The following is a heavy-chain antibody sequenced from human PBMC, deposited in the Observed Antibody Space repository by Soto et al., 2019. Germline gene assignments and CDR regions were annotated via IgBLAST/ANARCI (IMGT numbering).Heavy chain of an antibody. CDR3: ARLAGYYDSSGPDASDY. CDR1: GYSFTSYW. Sequence: PGESLKISCKGSGYSFTSYWSASVRQTPGKGLEWMGIIYPGDSDTRYSPSFQGQVTISADKSISTAYLQWSSLKASDTAMYYCARLAGYYDSSGPDASDYWGQGTLVTVS. D-gene: IGHD3-22*01. J-gene: IGHJ4*02. CDR2: IYPGDSDT. V-gene: IGHV5-51*01.